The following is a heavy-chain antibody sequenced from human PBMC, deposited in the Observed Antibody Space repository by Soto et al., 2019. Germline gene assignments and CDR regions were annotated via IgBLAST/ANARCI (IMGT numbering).Heavy chain of an antibody. CDR3: ERYWSGYSATDY. Sequence: SETLSLTCTVSGGSISSGGYYWSWIRQHPGKGLEWIGYIYYSGSTYYNPSLKSRVTISVDTSKNQFSLKLSSVTAADTAVYYCERYWSGYSATDYWGQGTLVTVSS. V-gene: IGHV4-31*03. J-gene: IGHJ4*02. D-gene: IGHD3-3*01. CDR2: IYYSGST. CDR1: GGSISSGGYY.